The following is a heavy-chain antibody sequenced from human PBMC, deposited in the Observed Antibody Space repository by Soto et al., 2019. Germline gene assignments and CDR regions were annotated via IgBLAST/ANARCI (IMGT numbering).Heavy chain of an antibody. V-gene: IGHV4-34*01. J-gene: IGHJ5*02. CDR3: ARDRDPAAAANNWFDP. Sequence: QVQLQQWGAGLLKPSETLSLTCAVYGGSFSGYYWSWIRQPPGKGLEWIGEINHSGSTNYNPSLKSRVTISVDTSKNQFSLKLSPVTAADTAVYYCARDRDPAAAANNWFDPWGQGTLVTVSS. D-gene: IGHD6-13*01. CDR1: GGSFSGYY. CDR2: INHSGST.